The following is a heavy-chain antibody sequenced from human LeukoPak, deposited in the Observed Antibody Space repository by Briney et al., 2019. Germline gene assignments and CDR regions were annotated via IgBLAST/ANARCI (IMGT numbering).Heavy chain of an antibody. CDR3: AKDYYGSGSHAFDT. CDR1: GFTFSDYG. Sequence: GGSLRLSCAASGFTFSDYGMSWVRQAPGKGREWVSTITDGGELYYADSVKGRFTISRDNSQNTLDLQMDSLRVEDMAIYYCAKDYYGSGSHAFDTWGQGTVVTVSS. V-gene: IGHV3-23*01. J-gene: IGHJ3*02. CDR2: ITDGGEL. D-gene: IGHD3-10*01.